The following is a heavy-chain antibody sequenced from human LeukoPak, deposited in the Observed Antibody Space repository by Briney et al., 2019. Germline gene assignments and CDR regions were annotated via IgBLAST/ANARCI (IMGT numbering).Heavy chain of an antibody. D-gene: IGHD3-10*01. CDR2: INHSGST. Sequence: KASETLSLTCTVSGGSISSSSYYWSWIRQPPGKGLEWIGEINHSGSTNYNPSLKSRVTISVDTSKNQFSLKLSSVTAADTAVYYCARLPGLWFGDYWGQGTLVTVSS. CDR1: GGSISSSSYY. CDR3: ARLPGLWFGDY. V-gene: IGHV4-39*07. J-gene: IGHJ4*02.